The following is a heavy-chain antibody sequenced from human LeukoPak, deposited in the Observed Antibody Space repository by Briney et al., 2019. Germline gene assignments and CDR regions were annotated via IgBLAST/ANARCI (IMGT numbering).Heavy chain of an antibody. D-gene: IGHD3-16*01. CDR3: AKDLFGVVREVGHFDY. V-gene: IGHV3-30*18. Sequence: PGGSLRLSCAASGFTFSSYGMHWVRQAPGKGLEWVAVISYDGSNKYYADSVKGRFTISRDNSKNTLYLQMNSLRAEDTAVYYCAKDLFGVVREVGHFDYWGQGTLVTVSS. CDR1: GFTFSSYG. J-gene: IGHJ4*02. CDR2: ISYDGSNK.